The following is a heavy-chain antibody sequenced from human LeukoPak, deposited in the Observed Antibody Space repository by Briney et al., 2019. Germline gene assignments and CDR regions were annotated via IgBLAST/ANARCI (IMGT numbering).Heavy chain of an antibody. CDR3: ATDRSLEDCSGEACYSGAHDY. V-gene: IGHV1-18*01. Sequence: GASVKVSCKASGYPFSKDGISWVRQAPGQGLQWMGWISAYNDNTNYAQQLQGRLTMTTDTFTTTAYMELRSLRSDDTAVYFCATDRSLEDCSGEACYSGAHDYWGQGTLVTVSS. J-gene: IGHJ4*02. CDR1: GYPFSKDG. D-gene: IGHD2-15*01. CDR2: ISAYNDNT.